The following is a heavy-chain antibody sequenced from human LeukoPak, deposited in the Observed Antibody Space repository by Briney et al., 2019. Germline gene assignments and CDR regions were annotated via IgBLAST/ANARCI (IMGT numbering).Heavy chain of an antibody. D-gene: IGHD3-22*01. J-gene: IGHJ6*02. CDR2: IYYSGST. Sequence: SETLSLTCTVSGGSISSGGYYWSWIRQHPGKGLERIGYIYYSGSTYYNPSLKSRVTISVDTSKNQFSLKLSSVTAADTAVYYCARDQWGGNYSSYYYGMDVWGQGTTVTVSS. CDR3: ARDQWGGNYSSYYYGMDV. V-gene: IGHV4-31*03. CDR1: GGSISSGGYY.